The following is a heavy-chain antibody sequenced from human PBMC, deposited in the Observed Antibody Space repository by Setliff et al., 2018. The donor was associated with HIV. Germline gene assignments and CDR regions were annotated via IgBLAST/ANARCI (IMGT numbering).Heavy chain of an antibody. J-gene: IGHJ4*02. CDR1: GGSFSGYY. CDR3: ARHGVDDTSANYFRFGVHDH. Sequence: PSETLSLTCSVSGGSFSGYYWSWIRQPPGKGLGWIGYIYIYNSGSTNYNPSLTSRVTISVDTSRNQFSLKLSSVTAADTAVYYCARHGVDDTSANYFRFGVHDHWGQGTLVTVSS. V-gene: IGHV4-59*08. CDR2: IYIYNSGST. D-gene: IGHD3-22*01.